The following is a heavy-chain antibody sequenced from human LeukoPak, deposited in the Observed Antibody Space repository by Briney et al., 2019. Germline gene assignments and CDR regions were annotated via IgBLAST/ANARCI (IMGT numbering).Heavy chain of an antibody. CDR3: ARGTTGGSLWFDP. CDR1: GGSFCGYY. J-gene: IGHJ5*02. D-gene: IGHD4-23*01. CDR2: INHSGST. V-gene: IGHV4-34*01. Sequence: SETLSLTCAVYGGSFCGYYWSWIRQPPGKGLEWIGEINHSGSTNYNPSLKSRVTISVDTSKNQFSLKLSSVTAADTAVYYCARGTTGGSLWFDPWGQGTLVTVSS.